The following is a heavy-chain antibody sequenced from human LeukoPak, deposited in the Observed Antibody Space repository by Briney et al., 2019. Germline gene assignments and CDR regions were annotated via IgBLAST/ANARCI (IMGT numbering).Heavy chain of an antibody. D-gene: IGHD4-23*01. CDR2: IIPILGIA. CDR1: GGTFSSYT. CDR3: ARAPGGNAFDY. J-gene: IGHJ4*02. V-gene: IGHV1-69*02. Sequence: SVKVSCKASGGTFSSYTISWVRQAPGQGLEWMGRIIPILGIANYAQKFQGRVTITADKSTSTAYMELSSLRSEDTAAYYCARAPGGNAFDYWGQGTLVTVSS.